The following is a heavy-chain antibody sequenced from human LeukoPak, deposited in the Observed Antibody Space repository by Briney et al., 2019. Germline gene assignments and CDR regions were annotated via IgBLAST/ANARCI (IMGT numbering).Heavy chain of an antibody. CDR2: LNQDASEK. D-gene: IGHD3-10*01. CDR3: AKCGSGSNFDY. CDR1: GFTFSSYW. V-gene: IGHV3-7*02. Sequence: WESLRLSCAASGFTFSSYWMSWVRQTPGKGMEWVAHLNQDASEKYYVDSVKGRFTISRENAKNSLYLQMNSLRAEDTAVYYCAKCGSGSNFDYWGQGILVTVSS. J-gene: IGHJ4*02.